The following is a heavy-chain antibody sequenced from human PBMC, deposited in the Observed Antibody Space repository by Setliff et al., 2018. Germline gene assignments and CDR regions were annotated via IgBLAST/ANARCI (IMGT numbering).Heavy chain of an antibody. V-gene: IGHV4-61*09. CDR3: ARGDDFHDGSGYYNP. CDR2: VYVGGNT. D-gene: IGHD3-22*01. Sequence: LSLTCNVSGVSIANTASYWSWIRQPAGKTLEWIGQVYVGGNTYYNPSFESRVSISVDTSKNQFSLKLTSVTAADTAVYYCARGDDFHDGSGYYNPWGQGTLVTVSS. CDR1: GVSIANTASY. J-gene: IGHJ5*02.